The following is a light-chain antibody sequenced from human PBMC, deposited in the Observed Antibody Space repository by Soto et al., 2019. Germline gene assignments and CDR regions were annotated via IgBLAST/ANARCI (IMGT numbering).Light chain of an antibody. Sequence: DIQMTQSPSTLSASVGDRVTLTCRASQSISDWLAWYQQKPGKAPKVLIYKASNLERGVPSRFSGSGSGTEFTLTISSLQPDDFATYYCQQYKTYWTFGQGTKVEIK. CDR2: KAS. J-gene: IGKJ1*01. V-gene: IGKV1-5*03. CDR3: QQYKTYWT. CDR1: QSISDW.